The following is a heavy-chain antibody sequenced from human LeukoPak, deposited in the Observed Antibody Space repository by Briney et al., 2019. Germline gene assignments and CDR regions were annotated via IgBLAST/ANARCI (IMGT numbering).Heavy chain of an antibody. CDR1: GYTFTSYA. V-gene: IGHV1-18*01. CDR2: ISAYNGNT. J-gene: IGHJ4*02. CDR3: ARFGRTTTVTDLDY. D-gene: IGHD4-17*01. Sequence: GASVKVSCKASGYTFTSYAITWVRQAPGQGLEWMGWISAYNGNTNYAQKLQGRVTMTTDTSTSTAYMELRSLRSDDTAVYYCARFGRTTTVTDLDYWGQGTLVTVSS.